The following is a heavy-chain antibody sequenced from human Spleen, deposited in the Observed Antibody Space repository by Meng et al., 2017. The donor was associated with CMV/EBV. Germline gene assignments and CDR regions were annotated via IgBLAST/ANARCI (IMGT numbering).Heavy chain of an antibody. CDR2: INPDSGGT. Sequence: ASVKVSCKASGYTFTVYYMHGVRQAPGQGLEWMGWINPDSGGTNYAQKFQGRVTMTRDTSMRTVYMELSRLKSDDTAVYYCARGDVTTGLGWFDPWGQGTLVTVSS. D-gene: IGHD4-17*01. J-gene: IGHJ5*02. CDR1: GYTFTVYY. CDR3: ARGDVTTGLGWFDP. V-gene: IGHV1-2*02.